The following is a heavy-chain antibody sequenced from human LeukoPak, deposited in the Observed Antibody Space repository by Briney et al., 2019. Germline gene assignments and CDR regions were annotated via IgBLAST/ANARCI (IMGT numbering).Heavy chain of an antibody. J-gene: IGHJ4*02. CDR1: GFTFSSYA. D-gene: IGHD3-9*01. CDR2: ISYDGSNK. Sequence: GGSLRLSCAASGFTFSSYAMHWVRQAPGKGLEWVAVISYDGSNKYYADSVKGRFTISRDNSKNTLYLQMNSLRAEDTAVYYCARGDILTGWIDYWGQGTLVTVSS. V-gene: IGHV3-30-3*01. CDR3: ARGDILTGWIDY.